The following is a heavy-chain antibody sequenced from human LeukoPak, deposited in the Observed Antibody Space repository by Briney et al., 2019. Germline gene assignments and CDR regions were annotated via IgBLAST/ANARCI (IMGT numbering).Heavy chain of an antibody. CDR3: ARGGSGTPLYGMDV. CDR1: GVSISSSNW. V-gene: IGHV4-4*02. Sequence: SETLSLTCAVSGVSISSSNWWSWVRQPPGKGLEWIGEIYHSGSTNYNPSLKSRVTISVDKSKNQFSLKLSSVTAADTAVYYCARGGSGTPLYGMDVWGQGTTVTVSS. J-gene: IGHJ6*02. CDR2: IYHSGST. D-gene: IGHD3-10*01.